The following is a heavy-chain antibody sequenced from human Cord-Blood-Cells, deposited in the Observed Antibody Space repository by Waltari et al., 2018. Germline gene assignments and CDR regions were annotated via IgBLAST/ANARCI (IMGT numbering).Heavy chain of an antibody. V-gene: IGHV4-34*01. CDR3: ARGLQYDDFWSGHYYYMDV. D-gene: IGHD3-3*01. J-gene: IGHJ6*03. CDR1: GGSFGGYY. Sequence: QVQLQQWGAGLLKPSATLSLTCAVYGGSFGGYYWSWIRQPPGKGLEWLGEINHGGSTNYNPPLKNRGTISGDTSKNQFSLKLSSVTAADTAVYYCARGLQYDDFWSGHYYYMDVGGKGTTVTVSS. CDR2: INHGGST.